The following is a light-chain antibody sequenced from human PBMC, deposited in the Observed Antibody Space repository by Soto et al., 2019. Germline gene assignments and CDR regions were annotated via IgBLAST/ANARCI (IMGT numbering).Light chain of an antibody. CDR2: EDN. CDR1: SSNIGKNY. Sequence: QSVLTQPPSVSAAPGQKVPFSCSGSSSNIGKNYVSWYQQVPGTAPKLLIYEDNKRRSGIPDRFSGSKSGTSATLGITGLQTGDEADYYCGTWDSSLSVFVFGTG. V-gene: IGLV1-51*02. J-gene: IGLJ1*01. CDR3: GTWDSSLSVFV.